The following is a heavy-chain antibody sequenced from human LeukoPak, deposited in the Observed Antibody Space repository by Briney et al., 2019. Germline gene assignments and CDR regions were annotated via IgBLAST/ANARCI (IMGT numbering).Heavy chain of an antibody. V-gene: IGHV3-30*18. CDR1: GFTFSSHG. CDR2: ISYDGSNK. J-gene: IGHJ4*02. CDR3: AKAMYYYNTKIPGY. Sequence: PGRSLRLSCAASGFTFSSHGMHWVRQAPGKGLEWVVVISYDGSNKYYADSVKGRFTISRDNSKNTLYLQMNSLRAEDTAVYYCAKAMYYYNTKIPGYWGQGTLVTVSS. D-gene: IGHD3-22*01.